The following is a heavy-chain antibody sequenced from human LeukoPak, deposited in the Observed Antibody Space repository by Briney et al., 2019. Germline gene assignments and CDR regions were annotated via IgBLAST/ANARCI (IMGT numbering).Heavy chain of an antibody. J-gene: IGHJ4*02. CDR2: ITVDGSST. CDR1: GFTFRSYA. V-gene: IGHV3-23*01. CDR3: AKVRGSYRSSLYYFDY. D-gene: IGHD3-16*02. Sequence: GGSLRLSCAVSGFTFRSYAMKWVRQAPGKGLEWVSAITVDGSSTHYTISVKGRFIISRDTPKNTLYLQMNSLRAEDTAVYYCAKVRGSYRSSLYYFDYWGQGTLVTVSS.